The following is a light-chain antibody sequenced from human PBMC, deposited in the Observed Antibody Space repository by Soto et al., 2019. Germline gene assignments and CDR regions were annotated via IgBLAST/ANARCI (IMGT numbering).Light chain of an antibody. CDR1: QSVSHN. Sequence: EIVLTQSPATLSVSPGERATLSCRTSQSVSHNLAWYQQNPGQAPRLLFYGSSTRATGIPARFSGSGSGTDFTLTIHSLQSEDFAVYYCQQYNKWPWTFGQGTKVEIK. J-gene: IGKJ1*01. V-gene: IGKV3-15*01. CDR2: GSS. CDR3: QQYNKWPWT.